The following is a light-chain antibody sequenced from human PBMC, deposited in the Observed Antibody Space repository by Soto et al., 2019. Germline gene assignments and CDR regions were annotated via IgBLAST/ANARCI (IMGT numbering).Light chain of an antibody. Sequence: VLTQTPATLSVSPGERATLSCTASQSLSSSQLAWYQQKPGQAPRLLIHDASSRATGISDRFTGSGSGTDFTLTITTLEPEDFAVYYCQQYGSSPRTFGLGTKV. CDR1: QSLSSSQ. V-gene: IGKV3-20*01. CDR3: QQYGSSPRT. J-gene: IGKJ1*01. CDR2: DAS.